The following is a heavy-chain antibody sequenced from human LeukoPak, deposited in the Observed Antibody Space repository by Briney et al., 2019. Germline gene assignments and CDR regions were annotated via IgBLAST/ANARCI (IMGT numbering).Heavy chain of an antibody. D-gene: IGHD3-16*01. J-gene: IGHJ4*02. Sequence: ASVTVSCKASGYTFTSYGINWVRQAPGQGLEWMGWISTYNGDTNYAQKLQGRVTMTTDTSTNTAYMELRTLRSDDTAVYYCARGSSYGFSMGYWGQGTLVIVSS. CDR1: GYTFTSYG. V-gene: IGHV1-18*01. CDR3: ARGSSYGFSMGY. CDR2: ISTYNGDT.